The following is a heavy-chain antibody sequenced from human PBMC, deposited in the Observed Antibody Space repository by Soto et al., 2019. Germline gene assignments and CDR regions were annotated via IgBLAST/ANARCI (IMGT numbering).Heavy chain of an antibody. D-gene: IGHD2-15*01. V-gene: IGHV1-69*12. CDR3: ARESRYCSGGSCYFLPGIDY. J-gene: IGHJ4*02. Sequence: QVQLVQSGAEVKKPGSSVKVSCKASGGTFSSYAISWVRQAPGQGLEWMGGIIPIFGTANYAQKFQGRVTITADESPSTADMEVSSLRSEDTAVYYCARESRYCSGGSCYFLPGIDYWGQGTLVTVSS. CDR2: IIPIFGTA. CDR1: GGTFSSYA.